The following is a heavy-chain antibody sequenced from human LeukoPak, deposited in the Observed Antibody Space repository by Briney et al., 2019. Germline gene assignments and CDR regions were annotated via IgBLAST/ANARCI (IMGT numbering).Heavy chain of an antibody. J-gene: IGHJ3*02. CDR1: GFIFSSYW. CDR3: AREGLRITIFGVVSGRNAFDI. Sequence: GGSLRLSCAASGFIFSSYWMSWVRQAPGKGLEWVSYISSSGSTIYYADSVKGRFTISRDNAKNSLYLQMNSLRAEDTAVYYCAREGLRITIFGVVSGRNAFDIWGQGTMVTVSS. D-gene: IGHD3-3*01. CDR2: ISSSGSTI. V-gene: IGHV3-48*04.